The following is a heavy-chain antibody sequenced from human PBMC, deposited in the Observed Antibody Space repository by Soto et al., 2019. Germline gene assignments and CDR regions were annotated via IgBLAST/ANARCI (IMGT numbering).Heavy chain of an antibody. J-gene: IGHJ4*02. CDR1: GFTFSNAW. Sequence: GSLRLSCAAYGFTFSNAWMSWVRQAPGKGLEWVGRIKSKTDGGTTDYAAPVKGRFTISRDDSKNTLYLQMNSLKTEDTAVYYCTTVYYDFWSGYGPFDYWGQGTVFTVS. CDR3: TTVYYDFWSGYGPFDY. D-gene: IGHD3-3*01. CDR2: IKSKTDGGTT. V-gene: IGHV3-15*01.